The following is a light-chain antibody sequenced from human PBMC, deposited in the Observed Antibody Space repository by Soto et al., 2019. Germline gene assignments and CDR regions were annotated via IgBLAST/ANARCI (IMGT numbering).Light chain of an antibody. J-gene: IGKJ5*01. CDR3: QQFNSYPQNT. Sequence: AIQLTQSPSSLSASVGDRVTITCRASQGISSALAWYQQKPGKAPKLLIYDASSLESGVPSRFSGSGSGTDFTLPISSLQPEDFATYYCQQFNSYPQNTFGQGTRLEIK. CDR2: DAS. V-gene: IGKV1-13*02. CDR1: QGISSA.